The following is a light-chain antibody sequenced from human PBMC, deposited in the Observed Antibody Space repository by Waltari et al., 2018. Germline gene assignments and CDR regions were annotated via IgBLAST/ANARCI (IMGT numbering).Light chain of an antibody. CDR3: SSYITSSTL. CDR2: DVS. CDR1: SSDVGYNY. V-gene: IGLV2-14*03. Sequence: QSALTPPASVSGSPGQSITISCTGTSSDVGYNYLSWYQHFPGKAPKLVIYDVSHRPSGVSNRFSGSKSGNTASLTISGLQAEDEADYLCSSYITSSTLFGGGTKLTVL. J-gene: IGLJ2*01.